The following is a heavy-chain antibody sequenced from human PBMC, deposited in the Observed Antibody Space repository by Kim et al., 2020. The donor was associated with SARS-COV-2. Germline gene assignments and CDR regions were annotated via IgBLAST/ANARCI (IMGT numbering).Heavy chain of an antibody. J-gene: IGHJ3*02. CDR1: GGTFSSYA. V-gene: IGHV1-69*13. CDR3: ARGNNLWLRLIGAFDI. D-gene: IGHD5-12*01. CDR2: IIPIFGTA. Sequence: SVKVSCKASGGTFSSYAISWVRQAPGQGLEWMGGIIPIFGTANYAQKFQGRVTITADESTSTAYMELSSLRSEDTAVYYCARGNNLWLRLIGAFDIWGQGTMVTVSS.